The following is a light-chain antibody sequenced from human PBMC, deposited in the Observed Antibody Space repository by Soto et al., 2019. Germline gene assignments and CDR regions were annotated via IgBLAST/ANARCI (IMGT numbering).Light chain of an antibody. V-gene: IGKV3-20*01. CDR3: QQSGGSPFT. CDR2: NTF. J-gene: IGKJ3*01. Sequence: EIVLTQSPGTLSLSPGERATLSCRASQSVSTSYLAWYQHKPGQAPRLLIYNTFTRATGIPDRFSGSGSGTDFTPPISRLRPDDFAVYPCQQSGGSPFTVGPGAKLDL. CDR1: QSVSTSY.